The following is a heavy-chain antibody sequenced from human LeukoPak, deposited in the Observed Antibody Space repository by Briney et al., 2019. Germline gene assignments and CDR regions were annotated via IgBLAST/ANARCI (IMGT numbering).Heavy chain of an antibody. CDR3: ARKYRLLTNRYYYYYMDV. Sequence: ASVKVSCKASGYTFTSYDINWVRQATGQGLEWMGWMNPNSGNTGYAQKFQGRVTMTRNTSISTAYMELSSLRSEDTAVYYCARKYRLLTNRYYYYYMDVWGKGTTVTVSS. V-gene: IGHV1-8*01. CDR1: GYTFTSYD. J-gene: IGHJ6*03. D-gene: IGHD2-2*01. CDR2: MNPNSGNT.